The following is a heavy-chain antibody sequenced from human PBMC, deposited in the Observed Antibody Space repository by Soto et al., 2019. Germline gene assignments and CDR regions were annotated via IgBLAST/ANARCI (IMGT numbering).Heavy chain of an antibody. CDR3: VRGSVGGGAY. CDR2: INPRSDVT. V-gene: IGHV1-2*02. J-gene: IGHJ4*02. Sequence: QVQLEQSGAEVKKPGASVKVSCKASGYTFTAYFLHWVRQVPGQGFEWMAWINPRSDVTNYAQKFQGRVTVTRDTAISTVYMELNNMTFNDTAVYYCVRGSVGGGAYWGQGTRVVVSS. D-gene: IGHD2-15*01. CDR1: GYTFTAYF.